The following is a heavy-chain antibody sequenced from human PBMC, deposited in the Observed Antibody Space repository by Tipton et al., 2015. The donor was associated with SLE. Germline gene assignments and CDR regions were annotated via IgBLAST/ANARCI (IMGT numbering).Heavy chain of an antibody. CDR3: ARRNSESGAFDM. CDR1: RFTFGTYV. D-gene: IGHD3-10*01. J-gene: IGHJ3*02. Sequence: SLRLSCAASRFTFGTYVMRWVRQSPEKGLEWVSSISGSDGSTYYADSVKGRFTISRDNSKNTLYLQMNSLRAEDTAVYYCARRNSESGAFDMWGQGTLVTVSS. CDR2: ISGSDGST. V-gene: IGHV3-23*01.